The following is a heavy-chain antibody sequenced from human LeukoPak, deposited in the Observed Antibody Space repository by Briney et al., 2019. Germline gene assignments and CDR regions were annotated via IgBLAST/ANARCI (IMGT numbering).Heavy chain of an antibody. CDR3: ARGLGSSGWYFPKSYYYYMDV. V-gene: IGHV4-34*01. J-gene: IGHJ6*03. Sequence: SETLSLTCAVYGGSFSGYYWSWIRQPPGKGLEWIGEINHSGSTNYNPSLKSRVTISVDTSKNQFSLKLSSVTAADTAVYYCARGLGSSGWYFPKSYYYYMDVWGKGTTVTVSS. D-gene: IGHD6-19*01. CDR1: GGSFSGYY. CDR2: INHSGST.